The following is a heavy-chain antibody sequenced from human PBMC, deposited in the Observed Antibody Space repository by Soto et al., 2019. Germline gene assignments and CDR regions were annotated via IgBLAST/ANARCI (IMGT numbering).Heavy chain of an antibody. D-gene: IGHD6-13*01. CDR3: GREGQQLAQEKYYQFNGMDV. CDR1: GFTFSDYG. V-gene: IGHV1-18*01. CDR2: ISGDNINS. Sequence: ASVKVSCKASGFTFSDYGLSWVRQAPGQPLEWMGWISGDNINSKYSQKFQGRLTMTTDTSTATASMELRSLTSDDTAVCYCGREGQQLAQEKYYQFNGMDVWGQGTTVTVSS. J-gene: IGHJ6*02.